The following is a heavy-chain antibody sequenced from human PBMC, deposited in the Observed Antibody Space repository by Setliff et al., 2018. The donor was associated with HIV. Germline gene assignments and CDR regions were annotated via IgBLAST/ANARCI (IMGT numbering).Heavy chain of an antibody. CDR2: TRNKANSYTT. D-gene: IGHD6-19*01. CDR1: GFTFSDHY. J-gene: IGHJ4*02. V-gene: IGHV3-72*01. Sequence: GGSLRLSCAASGFTFSDHYMDWVRQAPGKGLEWVGRTRNKANSYTTEYAASVKGRFIISRDDSKNSLHLQMNSLKTEDTAVYYCATLSGYSSGWYDFDSAGYLRYFDYWGQGTQVTVSS. CDR3: ATLSGYSSGWYDFDSAGYLRYFDY.